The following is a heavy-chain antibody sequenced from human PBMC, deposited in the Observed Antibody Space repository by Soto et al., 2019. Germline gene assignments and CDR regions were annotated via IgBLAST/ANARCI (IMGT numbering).Heavy chain of an antibody. CDR3: AKETAAAMAV. CDR2: INSDGSGT. CDR1: GFDFSNSW. V-gene: IGHV3-74*01. J-gene: IGHJ6*02. Sequence: EVQLVESGGGLVQPGGSLRLSCAASGFDFSNSWIHWVRQGPGKGLVWVSHINSDGSGTTYADSVKGRFTISRDNAKNPVYLQMNSLRAEATAVYSCAKETAAAMAVWGQGTTVNVS.